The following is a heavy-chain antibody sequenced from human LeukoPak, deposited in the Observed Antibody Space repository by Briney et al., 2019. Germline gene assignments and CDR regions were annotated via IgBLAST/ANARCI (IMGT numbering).Heavy chain of an antibody. Sequence: GGSLRLSCADSGFTFSSYEMNWVRQAPGKGLQWVAYISGSGHTIYYADFVKGRFTISRDNAKNFLYLQMNSLRAEDTAVYYCARTYYDILTGYNPYFDYWGQGILVTVSS. J-gene: IGHJ4*02. V-gene: IGHV3-48*03. CDR2: ISGSGHTI. CDR1: GFTFSSYE. D-gene: IGHD3-9*01. CDR3: ARTYYDILTGYNPYFDY.